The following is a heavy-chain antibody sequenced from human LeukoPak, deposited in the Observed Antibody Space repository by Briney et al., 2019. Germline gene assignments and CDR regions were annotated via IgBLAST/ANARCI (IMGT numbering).Heavy chain of an antibody. CDR1: GFTFSSYG. CDR2: IRYDGSNK. Sequence: PGGSLRLSCAASGFTFSSYGMHWVRQAPGKGLEWVAFIRYDGSNKYYADSVKGRFTIPRDSSKNTLYLQMNSLRAEDTAVYYCARAPNWSDAFDIWGQGTMVTVSS. CDR3: ARAPNWSDAFDI. D-gene: IGHD1-1*01. V-gene: IGHV3-30*02. J-gene: IGHJ3*02.